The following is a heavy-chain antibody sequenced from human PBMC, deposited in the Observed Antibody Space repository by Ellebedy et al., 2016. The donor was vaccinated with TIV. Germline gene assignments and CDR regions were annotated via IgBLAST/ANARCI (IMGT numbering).Heavy chain of an antibody. J-gene: IGHJ4*02. D-gene: IGHD3-10*01. Sequence: GGSLRLSXAASGFTFSSYAMSWVRQAPGKGLEWVSAISGSGGSTYYADSVKGRFTISRDNSKNTLYLQMNSLRAEDTAVYYCAKDVKTYYYGSGSYRDYWGQGTLVTVSS. V-gene: IGHV3-23*01. CDR1: GFTFSSYA. CDR2: ISGSGGST. CDR3: AKDVKTYYYGSGSYRDY.